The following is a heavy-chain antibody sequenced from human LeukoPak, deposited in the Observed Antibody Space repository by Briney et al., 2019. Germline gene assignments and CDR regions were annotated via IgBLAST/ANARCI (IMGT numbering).Heavy chain of an antibody. J-gene: IGHJ4*02. CDR2: INADSSTI. CDR1: GFTFSTYN. Sequence: GGSLRLSCAASGFTFSTYNMNWVRQAPGKGLEWISYINADSSTIQYADSVRGRFTTSRDNAKNSLYLQMNSLRAEDTAVYYCVRDNSRGQSLGVIYWGQGFLVSVSS. CDR3: VRDNSRGQSLGVIY. V-gene: IGHV3-48*01. D-gene: IGHD3-22*01.